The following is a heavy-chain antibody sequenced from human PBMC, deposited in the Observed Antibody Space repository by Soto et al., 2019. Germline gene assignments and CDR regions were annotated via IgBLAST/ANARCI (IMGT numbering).Heavy chain of an antibody. V-gene: IGHV3-7*01. J-gene: IGHJ4*02. Sequence: EVQLVESGGTLVQPGESLRLSCAASGFTISSYWMSWVRQAPGKGLEWVANIKQDGSERYYMGSVNGRFTISRDNAKISLYLQMSSLTVEDTAVYYCARWDNGYDFGGQGTLVTISS. CDR2: IKQDGSER. D-gene: IGHD5-12*01. CDR1: GFTISSYW. CDR3: ARWDNGYDF.